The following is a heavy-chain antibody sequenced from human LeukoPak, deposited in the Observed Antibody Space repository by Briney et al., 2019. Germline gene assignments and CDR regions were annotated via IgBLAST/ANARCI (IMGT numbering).Heavy chain of an antibody. D-gene: IGHD7-27*01. CDR2: SNTDGSDT. CDR3: ARDRSPTNGGFDY. J-gene: IGHJ4*02. V-gene: IGHV3-74*01. CDR1: GFTFSDYW. Sequence: PGGSLRPSCAASGFTFSDYWMHWVRQAPGKGLVWVSRSNTDGSDTTYADSVKGRFTISRDNAKSTLYLQMSSLRVEDTAVYFCARDRSPTNGGFDYWGQGTLVTVSS.